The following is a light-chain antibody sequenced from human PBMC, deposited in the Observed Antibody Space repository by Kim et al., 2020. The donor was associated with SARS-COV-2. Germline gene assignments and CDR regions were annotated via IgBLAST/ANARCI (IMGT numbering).Light chain of an antibody. Sequence: GSPGERVTLSCRSTKGVNANLAWYQQKPGQPPRLLVYGGSVPPTYIPARFSGSGSKTEYTLTVTSLQSEDFAIYYCQQYDEWPWTFGQGTKVDIK. J-gene: IGKJ1*01. V-gene: IGKV3-15*01. CDR3: QQYDEWPWT. CDR2: GGS. CDR1: KGVNAN.